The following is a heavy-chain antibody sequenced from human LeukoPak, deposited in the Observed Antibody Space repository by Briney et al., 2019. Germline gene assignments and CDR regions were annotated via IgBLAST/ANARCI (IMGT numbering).Heavy chain of an antibody. V-gene: IGHV3-23*01. D-gene: IGHD2-15*01. CDR2: TSNNGGYT. CDR3: AKQLGYCSDGSCYFPY. J-gene: IGHJ4*02. CDR1: GFTFSSSA. Sequence: PGGSLRLSFAASGFTFSSSAMSWVRQAPGKGLEWVSATSNNGGYTYYADSVQGRFTISRDNSKSTLCLQMNSLRAEDTAVYYCAKQLGYCSDGSCYFPYWGQGTLDTVSS.